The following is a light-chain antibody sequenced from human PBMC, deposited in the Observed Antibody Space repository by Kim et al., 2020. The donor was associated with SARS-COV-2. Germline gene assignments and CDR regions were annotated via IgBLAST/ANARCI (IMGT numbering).Light chain of an antibody. CDR1: QSVGSY. CDR3: QQRANWPTVT. Sequence: EIVLTQSPATLSLSPGERATLSCRASQSVGSYLDWYQQRPGQAPRLLIYDASNRATGIPARFSGSGSGTDFTLTINSLEPEDFAVYYCQQRANWPTVTFGGGTNVEI. V-gene: IGKV3-11*01. CDR2: DAS. J-gene: IGKJ4*01.